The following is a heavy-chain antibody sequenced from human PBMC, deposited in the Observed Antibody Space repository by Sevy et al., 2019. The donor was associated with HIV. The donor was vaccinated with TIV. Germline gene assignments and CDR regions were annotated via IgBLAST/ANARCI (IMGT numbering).Heavy chain of an antibody. CDR1: GFTFSDSG. V-gene: IGHV3-33*08. J-gene: IGHJ4*02. D-gene: IGHD2-2*01. CDR2: IWYDGSNK. CDR3: ASGCRYTNCATRLHIDS. Sequence: GGSLRLSCAASGFTFSDSGMHWVRQAPGKGLEWVAAIWYDGSNKNYGDSVRGRFTISRDNSQNTLYLQMSSLRAEDTAFYYCASGCRYTNCATRLHIDSWGQGALVTVSS.